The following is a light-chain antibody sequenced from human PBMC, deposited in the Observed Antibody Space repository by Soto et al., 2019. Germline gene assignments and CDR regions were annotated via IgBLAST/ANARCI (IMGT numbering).Light chain of an antibody. J-gene: IGKJ3*01. CDR2: DAS. Sequence: DIQMTQSPSSLSASVGDRVTITCQASQDITSYLNWYQHKPGKAPKLLIYDASILEAGVPPRFSGSGSGTYFTLTISRLQPEDVATYYCQHCDYLPIFGPGTTVDFK. CDR1: QDITSY. CDR3: QHCDYLPI. V-gene: IGKV1-33*01.